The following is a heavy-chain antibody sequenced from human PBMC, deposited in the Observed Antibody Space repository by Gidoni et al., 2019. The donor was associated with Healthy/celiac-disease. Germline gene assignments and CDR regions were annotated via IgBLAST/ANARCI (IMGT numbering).Heavy chain of an antibody. CDR3: AKDLAGPYDSSGYVPSGIDY. D-gene: IGHD3-22*01. V-gene: IGHV3-23*01. CDR1: GFTFSSYA. Sequence: EVQLLESGGGLVQPGGSLRLSCAASGFTFSSYALSWVRQAPGKGLEWVSAISGSGGSTYYADSVKGRFTISRDNSKNTLYLQMNSLRAEDTAVYYCAKDLAGPYDSSGYVPSGIDYWGQGTLVTVSS. J-gene: IGHJ4*02. CDR2: ISGSGGST.